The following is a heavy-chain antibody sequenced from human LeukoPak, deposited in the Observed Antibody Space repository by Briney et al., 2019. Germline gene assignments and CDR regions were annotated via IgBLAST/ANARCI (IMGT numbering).Heavy chain of an antibody. CDR3: ARDPLYYYDSSGYCDY. J-gene: IGHJ4*02. CDR2: ISYDGSNK. D-gene: IGHD3-22*01. Sequence: GGSLRLSCAASGFTSSSYAMHWVRQAPGKGLEWVAVISYDGSNKYYADSVKGRFTISRDNSKNTLYLQMNSLRAEDTAVYYCARDPLYYYDSSGYCDYWGQGTLVTVSS. CDR1: GFTSSSYA. V-gene: IGHV3-30*04.